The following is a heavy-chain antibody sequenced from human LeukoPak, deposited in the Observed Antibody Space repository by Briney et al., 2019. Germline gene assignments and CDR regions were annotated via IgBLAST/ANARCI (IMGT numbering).Heavy chain of an antibody. CDR3: AKEYDNSGYYSDD. Sequence: GGSLRLSCAASGFIFSNYTMSWVRQAPGKGLEWVSAVSGSGGRTFYADSVKGRFTISRDNSKNALYLQMSSLRAEDTAVYYCAKEYDNSGYYSDDWGQGTLVTVSP. V-gene: IGHV3-23*01. D-gene: IGHD3-22*01. J-gene: IGHJ4*02. CDR1: GFIFSNYT. CDR2: VSGSGGRT.